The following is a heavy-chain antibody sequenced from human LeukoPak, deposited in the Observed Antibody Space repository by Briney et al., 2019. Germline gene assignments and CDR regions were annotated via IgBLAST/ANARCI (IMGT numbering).Heavy chain of an antibody. J-gene: IGHJ3*02. Sequence: SETLSLTCTVSGGSISSYYWSWIRQPPGKGLEWIGYIYYSGSTNYNPSLKSRVTISVDTSKNQFSLKLSSVPAADTAVYYCGFSVTPGPFDIWGQGTMVTVSS. CDR3: GFSVTPGPFDI. CDR1: GGSISSYY. D-gene: IGHD4-17*01. CDR2: IYYSGST. V-gene: IGHV4-59*01.